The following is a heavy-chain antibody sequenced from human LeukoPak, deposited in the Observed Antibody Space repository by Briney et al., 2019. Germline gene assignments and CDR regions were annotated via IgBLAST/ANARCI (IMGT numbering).Heavy chain of an antibody. D-gene: IGHD1-1*01. CDR2: IYYSGST. CDR3: ATRERLNYYYGMDV. J-gene: IGHJ6*02. V-gene: IGHV4-59*08. Sequence: PSETLSLTCTVSGGSISSYYWSWIRQPPGKGLEWIGYIYYSGSTNYNPSLKSRVTISVDTSENQFSLKLSSVTAADTAVYYCATRERLNYYYGMDVWGQGTTVTVSS. CDR1: GGSISSYY.